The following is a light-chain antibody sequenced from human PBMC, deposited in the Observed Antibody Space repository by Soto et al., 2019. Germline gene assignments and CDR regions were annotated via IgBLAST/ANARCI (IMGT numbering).Light chain of an antibody. V-gene: IGKV1-39*01. CDR2: AAS. Sequence: DIQMTQSPSSLSASVGDRVTITCRASQSISRYLNWYQQKPGKAPKLLIYAASKLQSGVTSRFSGSGSGTDFTLTISSLQPEDSATYYCQESYSTGFGGGTKVEIK. J-gene: IGKJ4*01. CDR1: QSISRY. CDR3: QESYSTG.